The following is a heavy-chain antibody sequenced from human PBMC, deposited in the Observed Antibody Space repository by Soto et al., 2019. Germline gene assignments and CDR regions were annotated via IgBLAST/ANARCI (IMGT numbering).Heavy chain of an antibody. CDR2: INHSGST. D-gene: IGHD3-9*01. CDR3: ARGEDDILTGYYSEN. Sequence: SETLSLTCAVYGGSFSGYYWSWIRQPPGKGLEWIGEINHSGSTNYNPSLKSRVTISVDTSKNQFSLKLSSVTAADTAVYYCARGEDDILTGYYSENWGQGTLVLVSS. CDR1: GGSFSGYY. V-gene: IGHV4-34*01. J-gene: IGHJ4*02.